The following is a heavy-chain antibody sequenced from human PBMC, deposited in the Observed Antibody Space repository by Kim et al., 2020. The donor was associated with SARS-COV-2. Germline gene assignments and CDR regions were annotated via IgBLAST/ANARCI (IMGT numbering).Heavy chain of an antibody. D-gene: IGHD1-26*01. J-gene: IGHJ4*02. CDR3: AKHPGSYASSFDH. V-gene: IGHV3-30*02. Sequence: YAHSVKGRFTISRDNSKNTLYLQMNSLRTEATAVYYCAKHPGSYASSFDHWGQGTLVTVSS.